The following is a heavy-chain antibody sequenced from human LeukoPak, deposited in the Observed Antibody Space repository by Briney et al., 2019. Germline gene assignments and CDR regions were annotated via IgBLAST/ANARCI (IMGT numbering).Heavy chain of an antibody. V-gene: IGHV3-43*01. CDR3: AKNNAGGDYYHR. CDR1: GFTFDHHS. CDR2: ITWDSSRT. Sequence: GGSLRLSCATSGFTFDHHSVHWVRQPPGKGLEWVSLITWDSSRTHYSGSVEGRFTISRDNSKSSLYLQMDSLRTEDTALYYCAKNNAGGDYYHRRGQGTLVTVS. J-gene: IGHJ4*02. D-gene: IGHD2-21*01.